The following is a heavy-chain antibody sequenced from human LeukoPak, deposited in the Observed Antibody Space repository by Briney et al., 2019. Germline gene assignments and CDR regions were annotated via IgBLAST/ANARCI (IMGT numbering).Heavy chain of an antibody. Sequence: PSETLSLTCTVSGYSISSNYYWGWIRPPPGKGLEWIGSIYHSGSTYYNPSLKSRVTILIDTSKNQFSLKLSSVTAADTAVYYCAKRGNWGFFDYWGQGTLVTVSS. D-gene: IGHD7-27*01. J-gene: IGHJ4*02. CDR2: IYHSGST. V-gene: IGHV4-38-2*02. CDR3: AKRGNWGFFDY. CDR1: GYSISSNYY.